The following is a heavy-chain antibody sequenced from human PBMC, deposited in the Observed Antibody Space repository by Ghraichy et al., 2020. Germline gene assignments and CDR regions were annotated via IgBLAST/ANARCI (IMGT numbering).Heavy chain of an antibody. CDR2: ISGSGGST. J-gene: IGHJ6*02. CDR1: GFTFSSYA. D-gene: IGHD3-3*01. Sequence: GESLNISCAASGFTFSSYAMSWVRQAPGKGLEWVSAISGSGGSTYYADSVKGRFTISRDNSKNTLYLQMNSLRAEDTAVYYCAKDIVEVLEWSYYYYGMDVWGQGTTVTVSS. V-gene: IGHV3-23*01. CDR3: AKDIVEVLEWSYYYYGMDV.